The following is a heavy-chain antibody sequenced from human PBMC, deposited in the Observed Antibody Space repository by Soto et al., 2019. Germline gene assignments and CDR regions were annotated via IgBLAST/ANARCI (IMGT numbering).Heavy chain of an antibody. D-gene: IGHD3-22*01. CDR1: GGSFSGYY. J-gene: IGHJ4*02. CDR2: INHSGST. V-gene: IGHV4-34*01. Sequence: LSLPCAVYGGSFSGYYWSWIRQPPGKGLEWIGEINHSGSTNYNPSLKSRVTISVDTSKNQFSLKLSSVTAADTAVYYCARLPYYYDSSGHDLDYWGQGTLVTVSS. CDR3: ARLPYYYDSSGHDLDY.